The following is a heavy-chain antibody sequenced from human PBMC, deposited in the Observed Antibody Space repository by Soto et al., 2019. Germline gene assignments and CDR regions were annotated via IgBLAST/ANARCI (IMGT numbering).Heavy chain of an antibody. D-gene: IGHD1-26*01. CDR2: LGFDGGGR. CDR3: ERETVGPDYAMDV. Sequence: GGSLRLSCAASGFTFSSYGMHWVRQTPGKGLEWVAVLGFDGGGRYYADSVKGRFTISRDNSKNTLDLQMDSLRVEDTALYYCERETVGPDYAMDVWGQGTTVTVSS. J-gene: IGHJ6*02. V-gene: IGHV3-33*01. CDR1: GFTFSSYG.